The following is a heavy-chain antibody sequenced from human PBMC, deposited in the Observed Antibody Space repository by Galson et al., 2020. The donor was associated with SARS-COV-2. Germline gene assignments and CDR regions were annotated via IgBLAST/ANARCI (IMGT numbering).Heavy chain of an antibody. J-gene: IGHJ4*02. Sequence: GESLKISCKGSGYNFGNYAISWVRQAPGQGLEWMGWISGRTGDTKYRQEFQGRVTVTTDISTSTAYMELRSLRSDDTAVYYCGRGGYNLPVSYWGQGTLVTVSS. CDR1: GYNFGNYA. V-gene: IGHV1-18*01. CDR3: GRGGYNLPVSY. CDR2: ISGRTGDT. D-gene: IGHD3-22*01.